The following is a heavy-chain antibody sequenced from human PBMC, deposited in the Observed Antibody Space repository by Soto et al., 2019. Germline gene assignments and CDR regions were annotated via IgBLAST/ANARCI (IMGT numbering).Heavy chain of an antibody. V-gene: IGHV1-2*04. CDR3: ARGGCSGGSCYSVDNWFDP. J-gene: IGHJ5*02. D-gene: IGHD2-15*01. CDR2: INPNSGGT. Sequence: QVQLVQSGAEVKKPGASVKVSCKASGYTFTGYYMHWVRQAPGQGLEWMGWINPNSGGTNYAQKFQGWVTMTRDTSISTAYMELSRLRSDDTAVYYCARGGCSGGSCYSVDNWFDPWGQGTLVTVSS. CDR1: GYTFTGYY.